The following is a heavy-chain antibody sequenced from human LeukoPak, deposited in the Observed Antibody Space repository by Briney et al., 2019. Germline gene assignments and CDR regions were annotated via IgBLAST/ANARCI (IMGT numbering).Heavy chain of an antibody. Sequence: GGCLRLSCAASVFTFSSYGMYWVREAPWKGRVWVSRINSDGSSTSYADSVKGRFTISRDNAKNTLYLQMNSLRAEDTAVYYCARSTTYYYDRYYFDYWGQGTLVTVSS. V-gene: IGHV3-74*01. CDR2: INSDGSST. J-gene: IGHJ4*02. CDR1: VFTFSSYG. CDR3: ARSTTYYYDRYYFDY. D-gene: IGHD3-22*01.